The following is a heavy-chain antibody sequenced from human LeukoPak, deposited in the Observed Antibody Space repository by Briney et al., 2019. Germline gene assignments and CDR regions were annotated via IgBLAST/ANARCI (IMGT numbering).Heavy chain of an antibody. Sequence: GGSLRLSCAASGFTFSSSGMHWVRQAPGKGLEWVAFMRDDTNNKYYADSVKGRFTISRDNSKNTLFLQMNSLRAQDTAVYYCARGVMTTVTRRIDYWGQGTLVTVSS. V-gene: IGHV3-30*02. CDR3: ARGVMTTVTRRIDY. CDR2: MRDDTNNK. CDR1: GFTFSSSG. D-gene: IGHD4-17*01. J-gene: IGHJ4*02.